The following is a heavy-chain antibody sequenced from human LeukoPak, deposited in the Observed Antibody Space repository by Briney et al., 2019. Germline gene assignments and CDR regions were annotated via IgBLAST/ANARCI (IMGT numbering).Heavy chain of an antibody. V-gene: IGHV3-11*04. CDR2: ISSSGSTI. J-gene: IGHJ6*04. CDR1: GFPFSAYY. CDR3: AELGITMIGGV. D-gene: IGHD3-10*02. Sequence: GGSLRLSCAASGFPFSAYYMSWIRQAPGKGLEWISFISSSGSTIYYADSVKGRFTISRDNGKNTVYLQMNSLRAEDTAVYYCAELGITMIGGVWGKGTTVTISS.